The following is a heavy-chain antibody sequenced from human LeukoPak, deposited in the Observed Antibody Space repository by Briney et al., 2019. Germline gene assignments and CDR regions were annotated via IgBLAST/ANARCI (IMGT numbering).Heavy chain of an antibody. V-gene: IGHV3-23*01. CDR3: AKWGDYDILTGYYDSDY. CDR1: GFIFSNYA. Sequence: GASLRLSCAASGFIFSNYAMSWVRQAPGKGLEWVPAIVGRGSSTYYADSVKGRFTISRDNSKNTLYLQLNRLRAEDTAVYYCAKWGDYDILTGYYDSDYWGQGTLVTVSS. D-gene: IGHD3-9*01. J-gene: IGHJ4*02. CDR2: IVGRGSST.